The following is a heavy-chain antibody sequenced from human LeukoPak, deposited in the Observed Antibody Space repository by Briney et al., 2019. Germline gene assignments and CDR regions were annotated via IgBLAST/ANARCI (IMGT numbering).Heavy chain of an antibody. CDR2: IYPGDSDT. D-gene: IGHD2-2*01. Sequence: GESLKISCKGSGYSFTNYWIGWVRQMPGKGLEWMGIIYPGDSDTRYSPSFQGQVTISADKSISTAYLQWSSLKASDTAMYYCARRNHRYCSSTSCYDYWGQGTLVTVSS. CDR3: ARRNHRYCSSTSCYDY. V-gene: IGHV5-51*01. CDR1: GYSFTNYW. J-gene: IGHJ4*02.